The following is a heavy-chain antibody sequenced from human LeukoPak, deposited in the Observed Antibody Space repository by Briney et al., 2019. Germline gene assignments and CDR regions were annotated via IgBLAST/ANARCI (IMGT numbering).Heavy chain of an antibody. V-gene: IGHV3-21*01. CDR2: ISSSSSYI. Sequence: GGSLRLSCAASGFTFSSHSMNWVRQAPGKGLEWVSSISSSSSYIYYADSVKGRFTISRDNAKNSLYLQMNSLRAEDTAVYYCARDRDSGWYYYWGQGTLVTVSS. D-gene: IGHD6-19*01. J-gene: IGHJ4*02. CDR3: ARDRDSGWYYY. CDR1: GFTFSSHS.